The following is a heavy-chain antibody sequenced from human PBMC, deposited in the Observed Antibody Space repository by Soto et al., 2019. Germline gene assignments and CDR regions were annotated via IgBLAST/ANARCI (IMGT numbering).Heavy chain of an antibody. CDR3: VKDFRCAD. CDR2: ISGDGADT. D-gene: IGHD2-8*01. CDR1: GCTFTSNA. V-gene: IGHV3-23*01. J-gene: IGHJ4*02. Sequence: EVQLLEFGGGLVQPGGSLTLSCVASGCTFTSNAMSWVRQAPGKGLEWVSAISGDGADTYYADSVRGRFTISRDNSKNTLSLQMNSLRDEDTARYYCVKDFRCADWGQGTLVTVSS.